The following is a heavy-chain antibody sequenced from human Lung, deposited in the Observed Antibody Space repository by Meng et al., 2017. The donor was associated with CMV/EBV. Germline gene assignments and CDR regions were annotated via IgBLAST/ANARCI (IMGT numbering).Heavy chain of an antibody. CDR2: INPNSGGT. J-gene: IGHJ6*02. V-gene: IGHV1-2*02. D-gene: IGHD2-15*01. CDR1: GYNFTGYY. CDR3: ARVKRYCTGGTCSSTGYYGMDV. Sequence: ASXXVSXKASGYNFTGYYIHWVRQAPGQGLEWMGWINPNSGGTNYAQKFQGRITMTGDTSTTTAYMELSRLRSDDMAVYHCARVKRYCTGGTCSSTGYYGMDVXGQGXTVTVSS.